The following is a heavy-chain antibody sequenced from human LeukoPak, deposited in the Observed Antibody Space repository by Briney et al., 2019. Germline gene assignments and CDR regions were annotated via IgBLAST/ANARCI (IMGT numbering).Heavy chain of an antibody. V-gene: IGHV3-23*01. D-gene: IGHD5-18*01. Sequence: GGSLRLSCAASGFTFSSYAMSWVRQSPGKGLEWVSSISGSGGSTFYADSVKGRFTISRDNSKNTLFLLMNSLRAEDTAVYYCARDLSGVTGYTYGRGIDYWGQGTLVTVSS. CDR3: ARDLSGVTGYTYGRGIDY. J-gene: IGHJ4*02. CDR1: GFTFSSYA. CDR2: ISGSGGST.